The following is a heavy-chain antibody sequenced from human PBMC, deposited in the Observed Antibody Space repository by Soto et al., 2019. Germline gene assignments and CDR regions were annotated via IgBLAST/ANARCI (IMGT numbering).Heavy chain of an antibody. V-gene: IGHV3-72*01. CDR1: GFTFSDHY. Sequence: EVQLVESGGGLVQPGGSLRLSCAASGFTFSDHYMDWVRQAPGKGLEWVGRIRNKANSYTTDHAASVKGRFTISREDLRNSVYXXXXXLKTEDXAVXXXXAXSYGRVDYWGQGTLVTVSS. CDR3: XAXSYGRVDY. CDR2: IRNKANSYTT. J-gene: IGHJ4*02. D-gene: IGHD3-10*02.